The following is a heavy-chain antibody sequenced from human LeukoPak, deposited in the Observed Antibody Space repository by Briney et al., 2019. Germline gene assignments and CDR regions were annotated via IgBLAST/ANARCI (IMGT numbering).Heavy chain of an antibody. CDR3: ARATRHHTDYYDSSDYYQPRYYYYMDV. Sequence: PSETLSLTCTVSGGSISSYYWSWIRQPAGKGLEWIGRIYTSGSTNYNPSLTSRVTMSVDTSKNQFSLKLSSVTAADTAVYYCARATRHHTDYYDSSDYYQPRYYYYMDVWGKGTTVTVSS. CDR1: GGSISSYY. D-gene: IGHD3-22*01. J-gene: IGHJ6*03. V-gene: IGHV4-4*07. CDR2: IYTSGST.